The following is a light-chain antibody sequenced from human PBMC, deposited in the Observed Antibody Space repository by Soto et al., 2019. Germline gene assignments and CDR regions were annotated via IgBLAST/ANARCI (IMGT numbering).Light chain of an antibody. V-gene: IGKV3-11*01. CDR3: QQRSNWPRELT. CDR1: QSVSSY. J-gene: IGKJ4*01. Sequence: EIVLTQSPATLSLSPGERATLSCRASQSVSSYLAWYQQKPGQAPRRLIYDASNRATGIPARFSGSGSGTDFTLTISSIEPEDFEVYYCQQRSNWPRELTFGGGTKVEIK. CDR2: DAS.